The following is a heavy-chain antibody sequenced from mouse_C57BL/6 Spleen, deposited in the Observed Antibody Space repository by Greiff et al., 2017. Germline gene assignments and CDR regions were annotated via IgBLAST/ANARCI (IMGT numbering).Heavy chain of an antibody. CDR2: INPYNGGT. Sequence: VQLQQSGPVLVKPGASVKMSCKASGYTFTNYYMNWVKQSHGKSLEWIGVINPYNGGTSYNQKFKGKATLTVDKSSSTAYMELNSLPSEDSAVYYCARSTVVAQNWYFDVWGTGTTVTVSS. CDR3: ARSTVVAQNWYFDV. V-gene: IGHV1-19*01. D-gene: IGHD1-1*01. J-gene: IGHJ1*03. CDR1: GYTFTNYY.